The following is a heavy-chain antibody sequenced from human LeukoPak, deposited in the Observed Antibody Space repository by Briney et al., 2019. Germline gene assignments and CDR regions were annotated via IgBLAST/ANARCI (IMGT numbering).Heavy chain of an antibody. CDR2: ISGSGGSI. D-gene: IGHD3-22*01. CDR3: AKGSYYDSSGSFYFDY. V-gene: IGHV3-23*01. J-gene: IGHJ4*02. CDR1: GFTFSNYA. Sequence: GGSLRLSCAASGFTFSNYAMSWVRQAPGKGLEWVSVISGSGGSIYYADSMKGRFTISRDNSKNTLYVQVNSLGTEDTAAYYCAKGSYYDSSGSFYFDYWGQGTLVTVSS.